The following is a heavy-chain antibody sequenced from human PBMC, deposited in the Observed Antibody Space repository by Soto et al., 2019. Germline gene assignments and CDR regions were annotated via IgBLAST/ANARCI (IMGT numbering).Heavy chain of an antibody. J-gene: IGHJ4*02. CDR3: AKDQLYDSSGPVGFDY. CDR2: ISGSGGST. CDR1: GFTFSSYA. D-gene: IGHD3-22*01. V-gene: IGHV3-23*01. Sequence: GGSLRLSCAASGFTFSSYAMSWVRQAPGKGLEWVSAISGSGGSTYYADSVKGRFTISRDNSKNTLYLQMNSLRAEDTAVYYCAKDQLYDSSGPVGFDYWGQGTLVTVSS.